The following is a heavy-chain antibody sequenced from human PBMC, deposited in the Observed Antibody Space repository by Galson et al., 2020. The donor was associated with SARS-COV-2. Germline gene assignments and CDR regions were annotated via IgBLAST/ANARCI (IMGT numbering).Heavy chain of an antibody. D-gene: IGHD4-17*01. CDR1: GFTFSRYA. V-gene: IGHV3-30-3*01. CDR2: ISYDGSNK. J-gene: IGHJ6*02. CDR3: ARDWGSYGGNYYYYYGMDV. Sequence: GGSLRLSCAASGFTFSRYAMHWVRQAPGKGLEWVAVISYDGSNKYYADSVKGRFTISRDNSKNTLYLQMNSLRAEDTAVYYCARDWGSYGGNYYYYYGMDVWGQGTTVTVSS.